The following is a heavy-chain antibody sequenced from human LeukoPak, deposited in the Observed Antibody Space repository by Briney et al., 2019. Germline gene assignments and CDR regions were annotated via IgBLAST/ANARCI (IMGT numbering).Heavy chain of an antibody. CDR1: GGSISSGGYS. CDR2: IYHSGST. J-gene: IGHJ4*02. V-gene: IGHV4-30-2*01. D-gene: IGHD1-7*01. CDR3: VRRTYNWNYYFDY. Sequence: SETLSLTCAVSGGSISSGGYSWSWIRQPPGKGLEWIGYIYHSGSTNYNPSLKSRVTISVDKSKNQFSLKLSSVTAADTAVYYCVRRTYNWNYYFDYWGQGTLATVSS.